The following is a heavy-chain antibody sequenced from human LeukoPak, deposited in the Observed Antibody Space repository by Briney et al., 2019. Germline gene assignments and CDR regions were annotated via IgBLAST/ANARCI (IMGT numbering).Heavy chain of an antibody. CDR1: GFTFSSYG. J-gene: IGHJ6*02. V-gene: IGHV3-33*01. CDR3: AREYEYGGNLAGYYYYYGMDV. CDR2: IWYDGSNK. Sequence: EGSLRLSCAASGFTFSSYGMHWVRQAPGKGLEWVAVIWYDGSNKYYADSVKGRFTISRDNSKNTLYLQMNSLRAEETAVYYCAREYEYGGNLAGYYYYYGMDVWGQGTTVTVSS. D-gene: IGHD4-23*01.